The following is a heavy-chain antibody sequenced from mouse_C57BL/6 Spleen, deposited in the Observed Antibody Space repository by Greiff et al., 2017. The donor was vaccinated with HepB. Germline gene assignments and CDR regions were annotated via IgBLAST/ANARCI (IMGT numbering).Heavy chain of an antibody. J-gene: IGHJ1*03. CDR3: ARSGVYYYGSSYVHWYFDV. V-gene: IGHV1-18*01. D-gene: IGHD1-1*01. CDR1: GYTFTDYN. CDR2: INPNNGGT. Sequence: EVQLQQSGPELVKPGASVKIPCKASGYTFTDYNMDWVKQSHGKSLEWIGDINPNNGGTIYNQKFKGKATLTVDKSSSTAYMELRSLTSEDTAVYYCARSGVYYYGSSYVHWYFDVWGTGTTVTVSS.